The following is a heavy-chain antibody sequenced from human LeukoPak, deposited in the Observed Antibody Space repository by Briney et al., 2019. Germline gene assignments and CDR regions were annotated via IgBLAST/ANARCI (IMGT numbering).Heavy chain of an antibody. V-gene: IGHV3-48*03. CDR3: ASEGRSSLGLEY. D-gene: IGHD6-13*01. J-gene: IGHJ4*02. Sequence: GGSLRLSCSASGFTFSSYEMNWVRQAPGKGLEWLSYISSSGGTKYYADSVKGRFSISRDNAKNSLYLQMNSLSVEDTAVYYCASEGRSSLGLEYWGQGTLVTVSS. CDR2: ISSSGGTK. CDR1: GFTFSSYE.